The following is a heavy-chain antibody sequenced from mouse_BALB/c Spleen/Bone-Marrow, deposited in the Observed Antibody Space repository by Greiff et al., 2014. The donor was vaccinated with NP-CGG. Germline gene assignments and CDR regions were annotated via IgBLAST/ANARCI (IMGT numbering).Heavy chain of an antibody. CDR1: GFNIKDTY. CDR3: ARYSNYCYAMDY. J-gene: IGHJ4*01. V-gene: IGHV14-3*02. Sequence: EVKLMESGAELVKPGASVKLSCTASGFNIKDTYMHWVKQRPEQGLEWIGRIDPANGNTKYDPKFQGKATITADTSSNTAYLQLSSLTSEDTAVYYCARYSNYCYAMDYWGQGTSVTVS. CDR2: IDPANGNT. D-gene: IGHD2-5*01.